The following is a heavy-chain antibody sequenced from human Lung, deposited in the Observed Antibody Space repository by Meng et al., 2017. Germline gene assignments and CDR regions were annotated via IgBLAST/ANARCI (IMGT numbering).Heavy chain of an antibody. CDR1: GFTFSNYS. J-gene: IGHJ4*02. Sequence: EVQLVESGGGLVTPGGSLRLSCAPSGFTFSNYSMNWVRQSPGKELEWVSSISSDSRYIFYADSVKGRFTISRDNGKKLLYLQMNSLSPEDTAVFYCARFETVGVATGDFWGQGTLVTVSS. V-gene: IGHV3-21*01. CDR3: ARFETVGVATGDF. CDR2: ISSDSRYI. D-gene: IGHD2-15*01.